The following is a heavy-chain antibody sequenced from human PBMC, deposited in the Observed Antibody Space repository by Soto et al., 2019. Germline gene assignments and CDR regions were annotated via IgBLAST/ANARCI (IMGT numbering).Heavy chain of an antibody. J-gene: IGHJ6*02. CDR2: ISYDGSNK. D-gene: IGHD3-3*01. Sequence: QVQLVESGGGVVQPGRSLRLSCAASGFTFSSYAMHGVRQSPGKGLEWVAVISYDGSNKYYADSVKGRFTISRDNSKNTLYLQMNSLRAADTAVYYCPRETYSDFWSGPYYGMDVWDQGTTVTVSS. V-gene: IGHV3-30-3*01. CDR1: GFTFSSYA. CDR3: PRETYSDFWSGPYYGMDV.